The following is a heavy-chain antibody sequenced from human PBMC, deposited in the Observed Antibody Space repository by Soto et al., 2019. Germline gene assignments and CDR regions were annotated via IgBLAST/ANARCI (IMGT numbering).Heavy chain of an antibody. D-gene: IGHD2-15*01. CDR2: IYYSGST. J-gene: IGHJ6*02. CDR1: GGSVSSGSYY. Sequence: NPSETLSLTCTVSGGSVSSGSYYWSWIRQPPGKGLEWIGYIYYSGSTNYNPSLKSRVTISVDTSKNQFSLKLSSVTAADTAVYYCARDYSRYCSGGSCYSVYYYGMDVWGQGTTVTVSS. V-gene: IGHV4-61*01. CDR3: ARDYSRYCSGGSCYSVYYYGMDV.